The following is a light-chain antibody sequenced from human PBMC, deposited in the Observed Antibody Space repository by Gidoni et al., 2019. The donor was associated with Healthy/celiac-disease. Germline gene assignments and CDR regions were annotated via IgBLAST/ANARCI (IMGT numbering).Light chain of an antibody. CDR2: AAS. V-gene: IGKV1-27*01. CDR1: QGISNY. Sequence: DIQMTQSPTSLSASVGDRVTITCRASQGISNYLAWYQQKPGKVPKLLIYAASTLQSGVPSRFSGSGSGTDFTLTISSLQPEDVATYYCQKYNSAPPLTFGGGTKVEIK. CDR3: QKYNSAPPLT. J-gene: IGKJ4*01.